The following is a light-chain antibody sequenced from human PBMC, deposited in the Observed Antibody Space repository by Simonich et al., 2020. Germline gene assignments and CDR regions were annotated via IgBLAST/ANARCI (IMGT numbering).Light chain of an antibody. CDR3: QQYYSTPRT. CDR1: KSVLYSSNNKNY. CDR2: WAS. V-gene: IGKV4-1*01. J-gene: IGKJ1*01. Sequence: DIVMTQSPDSLAVSLGERATINCKSSKSVLYSSNNKNYLAWYPQKPGKPPKLLIYWASTRESGVPDRFSGSGSGTDFTLTISSLQAEDVAVYYCQQYYSTPRTFGQGTKVEIK.